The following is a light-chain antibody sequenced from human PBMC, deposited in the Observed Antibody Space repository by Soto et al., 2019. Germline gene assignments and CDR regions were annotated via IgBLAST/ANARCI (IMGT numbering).Light chain of an antibody. V-gene: IGKV3-20*01. Sequence: EIVLTQSPGTLSLSPGESATLSCRVSQSISTNYLAWYQQKPGQAPRLLIYAASSRLTGIPDRFSGSGSGTDFTLTISRLEPEDFAVYYCPQYGRTFGQGTRLEIK. CDR1: QSISTNY. CDR3: PQYGRT. J-gene: IGKJ5*01. CDR2: AAS.